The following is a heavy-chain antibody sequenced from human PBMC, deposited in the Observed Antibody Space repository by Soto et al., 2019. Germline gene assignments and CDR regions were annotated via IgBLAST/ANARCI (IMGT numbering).Heavy chain of an antibody. J-gene: IGHJ3*02. CDR2: IHYSGST. CDR1: GGSISSSSYY. D-gene: IGHD4-4*01. CDR3: ARHGETTVTTVDAFDI. V-gene: IGHV4-39*01. Sequence: QLQLQESGPGLVKPSETLSLTCTVSGGSISSSSYYWGWIRQPPGKGLEWIGSIHYSGSTYYNPSLKSRVTISVDTSKNQFSLKLSSVTAADTAVYYCARHGETTVTTVDAFDIWGQGTMVTVSS.